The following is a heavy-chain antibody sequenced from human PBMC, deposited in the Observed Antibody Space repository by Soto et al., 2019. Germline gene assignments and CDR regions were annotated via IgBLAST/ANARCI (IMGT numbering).Heavy chain of an antibody. V-gene: IGHV1-2*04. CDR1: GYTFTGYY. Sequence: ASVKVSCKASGYTFTGYYMDRGRQAPGQGLEWMGWINPNSGGTNYAQKFQGWVTMTRDTSISTAYMELSRLRSDDTAVYYCARTYSSTNPFDYWGQGTLVTVSS. CDR2: INPNSGGT. CDR3: ARTYSSTNPFDY. D-gene: IGHD6-13*01. J-gene: IGHJ4*02.